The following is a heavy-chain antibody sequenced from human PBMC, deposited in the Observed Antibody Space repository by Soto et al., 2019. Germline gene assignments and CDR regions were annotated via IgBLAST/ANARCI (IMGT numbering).Heavy chain of an antibody. J-gene: IGHJ5*02. CDR1: GGSISSGDYY. CDR2: IYYSGST. V-gene: IGHV4-30-4*01. CDR3: ARLGAYFQSLVP. Sequence: SETLSLTCTVSGGSISSGDYYWSWIRQPPGKGLEWIGYIYYSGSTYYSPSLKSRVAISLETSKSQFSLRLSSVTASDTAVYFFARLGAYFQSLVPWGQGILVTVFS. D-gene: IGHD2-21*01.